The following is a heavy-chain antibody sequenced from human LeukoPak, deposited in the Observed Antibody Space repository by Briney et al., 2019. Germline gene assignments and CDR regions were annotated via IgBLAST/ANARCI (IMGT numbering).Heavy chain of an antibody. CDR1: GFTFSSYA. Sequence: GGSLRLSCAASGFTFSSYAMSWVRQAPGKGLEWVSTIGYSGGGTYYADSVKGRFTISRDNSKNTLYLQVNSLRAEDTAVYYCAKDGTVTGPDWFDPWGQGTLVTVSS. D-gene: IGHD2-21*02. CDR3: AKDGTVTGPDWFDP. V-gene: IGHV3-23*01. J-gene: IGHJ5*02. CDR2: IGYSGGGT.